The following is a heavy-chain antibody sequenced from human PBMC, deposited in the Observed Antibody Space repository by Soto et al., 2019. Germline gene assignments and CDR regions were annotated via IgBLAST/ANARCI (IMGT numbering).Heavy chain of an antibody. D-gene: IGHD3-10*01. Sequence: PQALSHPRAGSGGMMSSGNWLGWVRQPPGKGLEWIGEIYHSGSPNYNPSLKSRVTISVDKSKNQFSLKLSSVTAADTAVYYCARQVPGPYGSGSYFDYWGQGTLVT. V-gene: IGHV4-4*03. CDR3: ARQVPGPYGSGSYFDY. CDR1: GGMMSSGNW. CDR2: IYHSGSP. J-gene: IGHJ4*02.